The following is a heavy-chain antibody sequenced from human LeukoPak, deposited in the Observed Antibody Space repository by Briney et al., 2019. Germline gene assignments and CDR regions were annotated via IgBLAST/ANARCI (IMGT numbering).Heavy chain of an antibody. CDR2: IYHSGST. V-gene: IGHV4-30-2*01. CDR3: ARGPVYIVVVPAAIPRYYYYGMDV. D-gene: IGHD2-2*02. CDR1: GGSISSSSYY. Sequence: SETLSLTCTVSGGSISSSSYYWGWIRQPPGKGLEWIGYIYHSGSTYYNPSLKSRVTISVDRSKNQFSLKLSSVTAADTAVYYCARGPVYIVVVPAAIPRYYYYGMDVWGQGTTVTVSS. J-gene: IGHJ6*02.